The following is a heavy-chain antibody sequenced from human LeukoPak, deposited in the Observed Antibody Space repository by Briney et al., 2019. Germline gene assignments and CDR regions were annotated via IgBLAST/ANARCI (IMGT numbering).Heavy chain of an antibody. V-gene: IGHV3-21*01. D-gene: IGHD6-19*01. CDR3: ARDHSSGWYGY. CDR2: ISSSSSYI. CDR1: GFTFSSYS. J-gene: IGHJ4*02. Sequence: GGSLRLSCAASGFTFSSYSMNWVRQAPGKGLEWVSSISSSSSYIYYAASVKGRFTISRANAKNSLYLQMNSLRAEDTAVYYCARDHSSGWYGYWGQGTLVTVSS.